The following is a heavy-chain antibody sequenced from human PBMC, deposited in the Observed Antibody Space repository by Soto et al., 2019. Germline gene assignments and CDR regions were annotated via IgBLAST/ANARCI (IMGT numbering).Heavy chain of an antibody. J-gene: IGHJ4*02. Sequence: SVKVSCKASENTFSSYAISWVRQAHGQGLEWMGGIFPLIGTTNYAQKFQGRITITAEEFTSTVYMELSSLRSEDTAVYYCARFAGSSGFFDFWGQGTLVTVSS. V-gene: IGHV1-69*13. CDR3: ARFAGSSGFFDF. CDR1: ENTFSSYA. D-gene: IGHD6-19*01. CDR2: IFPLIGTT.